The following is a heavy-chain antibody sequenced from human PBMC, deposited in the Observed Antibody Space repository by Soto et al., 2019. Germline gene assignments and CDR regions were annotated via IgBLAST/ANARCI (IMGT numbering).Heavy chain of an antibody. CDR3: ATNYGSGSTHFDY. D-gene: IGHD3-10*01. CDR2: IIPMLGMS. J-gene: IGHJ4*02. CDR1: GDTFNFYT. Sequence: QVQLVQSGAEVKKPGSSVRVSCTASGDTFNFYTISWVRQVPGQGPEWMGRIIPMLGMSNYAQKFQGRVTXVXDXXTSTVYMNLSGLTSEDTAVYYCATNYGSGSTHFDYWGQGTLVTVSS. V-gene: IGHV1-69*02.